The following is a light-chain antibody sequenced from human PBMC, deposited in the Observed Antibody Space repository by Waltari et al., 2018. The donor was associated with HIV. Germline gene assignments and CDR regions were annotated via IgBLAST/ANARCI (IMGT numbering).Light chain of an antibody. V-gene: IGLV3-1*01. J-gene: IGLJ2*01. CDR1: YLGDKY. CDR2: QDD. Sequence: SHELTQPPSVSVSPGQTASITCSGDYLGDKYASWYQQKPGQSTVLVIYQDDKRPSGIPERFSGSNSGNTATLTITGTQAMDEADYYCQAWDSSTVLFGGGTKLTVL. CDR3: QAWDSSTVL.